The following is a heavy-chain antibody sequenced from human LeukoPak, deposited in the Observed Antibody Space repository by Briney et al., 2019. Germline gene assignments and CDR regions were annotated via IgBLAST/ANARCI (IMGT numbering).Heavy chain of an antibody. J-gene: IGHJ4*02. Sequence: GGSLRLSCSASGFSFSTYNMYWVRQAPGKGLEYVSAISSNGYNTYYADSVKGRFTISRDNSKYTLYLQVSSLRAEDTAVYYCVKGLYSGSSHFDYWGQGTLVTVSS. V-gene: IGHV3-64D*09. D-gene: IGHD1-26*01. CDR2: ISSNGYNT. CDR1: GFSFSTYN. CDR3: VKGLYSGSSHFDY.